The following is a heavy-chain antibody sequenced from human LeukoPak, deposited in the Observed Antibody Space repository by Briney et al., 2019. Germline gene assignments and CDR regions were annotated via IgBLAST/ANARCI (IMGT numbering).Heavy chain of an antibody. J-gene: IGHJ4*02. CDR2: IIPIFGIA. V-gene: IGHV1-69*04. D-gene: IGHD5-12*01. CDR1: GGTFSSYA. Sequence: SVKVSCKASGGTFSSYAISWVRQAPGQGLEWMGRIIPIFGIANYAQKFQGRVTITADKSTSTAYMELSSRRSEDTAVYYCARDTRGYDLVYFDYWGQGTLVTVSS. CDR3: ARDTRGYDLVYFDY.